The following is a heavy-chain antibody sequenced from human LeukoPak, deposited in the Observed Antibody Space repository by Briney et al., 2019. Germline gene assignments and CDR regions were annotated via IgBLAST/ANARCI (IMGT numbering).Heavy chain of an antibody. V-gene: IGHV3-30*18. CDR2: ISYDGSNK. J-gene: IGHJ5*02. CDR1: GFTFSSYG. Sequence: PGRSLRLSCAASGFTFSSYGMHWVRQAPGKGLEWVAVISYDGSNKYYADSVKGRLTISRDNSKNTLYLQMNSLRAEDTAVYYCAKGSLRLGELSFDPWGQGTLVTVSS. D-gene: IGHD3-16*02. CDR3: AKGSLRLGELSFDP.